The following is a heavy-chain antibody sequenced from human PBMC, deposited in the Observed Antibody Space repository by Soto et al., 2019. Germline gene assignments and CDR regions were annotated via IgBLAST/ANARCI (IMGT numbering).Heavy chain of an antibody. J-gene: IGHJ6*02. V-gene: IGHV3-30*18. D-gene: IGHD2-2*01. Sequence: QVQLVESGGGVVQPGRSLRLSCAASGFTFSSYGVHWVRQAPGKGLEWVAVISYDGSNKYYADSVKGRFTISRDNSKNTLYLQMNTLRAEDTAVYYCAKDRRGVLVPAANSGMDVWGQGTTVTVS. CDR2: ISYDGSNK. CDR3: AKDRRGVLVPAANSGMDV. CDR1: GFTFSSYG.